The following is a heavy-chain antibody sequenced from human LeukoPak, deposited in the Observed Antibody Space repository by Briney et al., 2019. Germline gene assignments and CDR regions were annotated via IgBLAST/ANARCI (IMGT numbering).Heavy chain of an antibody. Sequence: GGSLRLSCAASGFTFSTYWMSWVRQAPGEGLEWVANIKQDGSEKNYVDSVKGRFTISRDNAKNSLYLQMNSLRAEDTAVYYCVRGGYSYGSWAQGTLVTVSS. CDR3: VRGGYSYGS. V-gene: IGHV3-7*03. CDR1: GFTFSTYW. J-gene: IGHJ4*02. D-gene: IGHD5-18*01. CDR2: IKQDGSEK.